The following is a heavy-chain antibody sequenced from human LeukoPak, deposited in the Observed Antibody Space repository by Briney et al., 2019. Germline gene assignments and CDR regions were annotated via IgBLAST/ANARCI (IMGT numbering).Heavy chain of an antibody. D-gene: IGHD3-16*02. CDR2: IYYSGST. CDR1: GGSISSGDYY. Sequence: SQTLSLTCTVSGGSISSGDYYWSWIRQPPGKGLEGIVYIYYSGSTYYNPSLKSRVTISVDTSKNQFSLKLSSVTAADTAVYYCARELPYYDYVWGSYRIIDYWGQGTLVTVSS. CDR3: ARELPYYDYVWGSYRIIDY. J-gene: IGHJ4*02. V-gene: IGHV4-30-4*08.